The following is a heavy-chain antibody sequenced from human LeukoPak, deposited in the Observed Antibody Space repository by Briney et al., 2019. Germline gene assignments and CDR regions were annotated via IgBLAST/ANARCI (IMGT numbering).Heavy chain of an antibody. CDR2: INRSGGNT. CDR1: GDTFTSDY. CDR3: AREIAATGNFDY. V-gene: IGHV1-46*01. J-gene: IGHJ4*02. Sequence: ASVTVSCTASGDTFTSDYIHWVRQAPGQGLEWMGVINRSGGNTFYTQKFQGRVTMTTEMSTSTVYMELSSLRSEDTAVYYCAREIAATGNFDYWGQGALVTVSS. D-gene: IGHD6-13*01.